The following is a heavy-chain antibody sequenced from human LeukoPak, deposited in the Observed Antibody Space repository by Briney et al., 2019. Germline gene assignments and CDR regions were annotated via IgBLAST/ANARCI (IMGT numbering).Heavy chain of an antibody. D-gene: IGHD3-3*01. J-gene: IGHJ6*03. CDR3: ARATGSGYYSHYYYYMDV. Sequence: GASVKVSCKASGGTFSSYAISWVRQAPGQGLEWMGGIIPIFGTANYAQKFQGRVTITTDESTSTAYMELSSLRSEDTAVYYCARATGSGYYSHYYYYMDVWAKGPRSPSP. CDR2: IIPIFGTA. CDR1: GGTFSSYA. V-gene: IGHV1-69*05.